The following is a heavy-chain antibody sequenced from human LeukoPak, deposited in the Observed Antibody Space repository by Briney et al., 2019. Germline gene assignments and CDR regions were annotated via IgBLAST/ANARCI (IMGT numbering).Heavy chain of an antibody. CDR2: INPNSGGT. CDR1: GGTFSSYA. CDR3: ARRVVVPAAYYYYGMDV. J-gene: IGHJ6*02. D-gene: IGHD2-2*01. V-gene: IGHV1-2*02. Sequence: ASVKVSCKASGGTFSSYAISWVRQAPGQGLEWMGWINPNSGGTNYAQKFQGRVTMTRDTSISTAYMELSRLRSDDTAVYYCARRVVVPAAYYYYGMDVWGQGTTVTVSS.